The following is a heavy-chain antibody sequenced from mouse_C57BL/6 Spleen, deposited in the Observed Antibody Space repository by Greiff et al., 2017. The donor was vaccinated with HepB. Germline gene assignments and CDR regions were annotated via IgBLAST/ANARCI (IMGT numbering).Heavy chain of an antibody. Sequence: EVKVEESGGGLVKPGGSLKLSCAASGFTFSDYGMHWVRQAPEKGLEWVAYISSGSSTIYYADTVKGRFTISRDNAKNTLFLQMTSLRSEDTAMYYCARESGTGAMDYWGQGTSVTVSS. J-gene: IGHJ4*01. V-gene: IGHV5-17*01. CDR3: ARESGTGAMDY. D-gene: IGHD4-1*01. CDR2: ISSGSSTI. CDR1: GFTFSDYG.